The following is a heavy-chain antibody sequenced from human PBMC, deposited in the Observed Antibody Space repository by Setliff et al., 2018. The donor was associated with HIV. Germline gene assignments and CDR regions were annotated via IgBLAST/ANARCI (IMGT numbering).Heavy chain of an antibody. J-gene: IGHJ4*02. D-gene: IGHD1-1*01. CDR1: GYTFIDYF. V-gene: IGHV1-2*02. CDR2: ISPDNVDT. CDR3: ARQLSNSLEC. Sequence: ASVKVSCKASGYTFIDYFIHWVRQAPGPGLEWMGWISPDNVDTHIPQRFRGRVTMNRDTSINTAYMELSGVRSDDTAVYYCARQLSNSLECWGQGTPVTVSS.